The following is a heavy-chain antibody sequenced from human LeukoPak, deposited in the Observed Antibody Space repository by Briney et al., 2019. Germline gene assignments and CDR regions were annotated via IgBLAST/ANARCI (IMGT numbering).Heavy chain of an antibody. CDR1: GFTFSSYN. CDR3: AREELGMATFPAYYYYYYMDV. V-gene: IGHV3-48*01. D-gene: IGHD5-24*01. CDR2: ISRSSRTI. J-gene: IGHJ6*03. Sequence: PGGSLRLSCAASGFTFSSYNMNWVRQAPGKGLEWVSYISRSSRTIDYADSVKGRFTISRDNAKNSLYLQMNSLRAEDTAVYYCAREELGMATFPAYYYYYYMDVWGKGTTVTISS.